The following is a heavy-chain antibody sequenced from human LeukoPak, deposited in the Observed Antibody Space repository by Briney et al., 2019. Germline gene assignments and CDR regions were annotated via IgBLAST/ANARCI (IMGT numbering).Heavy chain of an antibody. CDR1: GLTFSSYS. V-gene: IGHV3-21*01. Sequence: GGSLRLSCAASGLTFSSYSMNWVRQAPGKGLEWVSSISSSSSYIYYADSVKGRFTISRDNAKNSLYLQMNSLRAEDTAVYYCARDLELMGYFDYWGQGTLVTVSS. J-gene: IGHJ4*02. CDR2: ISSSSSYI. D-gene: IGHD2-8*01. CDR3: ARDLELMGYFDY.